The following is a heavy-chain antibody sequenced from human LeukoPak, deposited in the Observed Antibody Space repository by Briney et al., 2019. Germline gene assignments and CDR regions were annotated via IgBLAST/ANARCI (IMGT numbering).Heavy chain of an antibody. CDR3: ARAEGGWNYVWWFDP. Sequence: ASVKVSCKASGGTFSSYAISWVRQAPGQGLEWMGRIIPIFGTANYAQKFQGRVTITADESTSTAYMELSSLRSEDTAVYYCARAEGGWNYVWWFDPWGQGTLVTVSS. J-gene: IGHJ5*02. CDR1: GGTFSSYA. D-gene: IGHD1-7*01. CDR2: IIPIFGTA. V-gene: IGHV1-69*15.